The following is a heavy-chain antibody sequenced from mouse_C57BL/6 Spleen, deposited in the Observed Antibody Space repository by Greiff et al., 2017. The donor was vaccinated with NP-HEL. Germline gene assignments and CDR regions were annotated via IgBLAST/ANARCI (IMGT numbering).Heavy chain of an antibody. Sequence: VQLQQPGAELVRPGTSVKLSCKASGYTFTSYWMHWVKQRPGQGLEWIGVIDPSASYTNYNQKFKGKATLTVDTSSSTAYRQLSSLTSEDSAVYYCARGGYGSSYGWYFDVWGTGTTVTVSS. D-gene: IGHD1-1*01. V-gene: IGHV1-59*01. J-gene: IGHJ1*03. CDR2: IDPSASYT. CDR1: GYTFTSYW. CDR3: ARGGYGSSYGWYFDV.